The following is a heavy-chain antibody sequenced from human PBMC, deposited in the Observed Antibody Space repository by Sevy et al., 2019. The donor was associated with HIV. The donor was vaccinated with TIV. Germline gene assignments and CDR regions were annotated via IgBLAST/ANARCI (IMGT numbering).Heavy chain of an antibody. Sequence: GGSLRLSCAASGFTFSKYWMGWVRQAPGKGLEWVANIKQDAGQKYYVDSVKGRLTISRDKAKNTLYLQMNSLRAEDTSVYFCARDDGNYYFYYWGQGTLVTVSS. CDR1: GFTFSKYW. CDR3: ARDDGNYYFYY. D-gene: IGHD1-7*01. J-gene: IGHJ4*02. V-gene: IGHV3-7*01. CDR2: IKQDAGQK.